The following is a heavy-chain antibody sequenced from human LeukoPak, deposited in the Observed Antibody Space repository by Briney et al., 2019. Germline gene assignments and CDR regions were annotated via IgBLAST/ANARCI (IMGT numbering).Heavy chain of an antibody. Sequence: GGSLRLSCAASGFTFSTHSMKWVRQAPGKGLEWVSYISDSSAMYYADSVRGRFTISRENDKNSLFLQMNSLRAEDTAVYYCARDGGYSGYDADCWGQGTLVTVSS. CDR1: GFTFSTHS. CDR2: ISDSSAM. D-gene: IGHD5-12*01. CDR3: ARDGGYSGYDADC. V-gene: IGHV3-48*01. J-gene: IGHJ4*02.